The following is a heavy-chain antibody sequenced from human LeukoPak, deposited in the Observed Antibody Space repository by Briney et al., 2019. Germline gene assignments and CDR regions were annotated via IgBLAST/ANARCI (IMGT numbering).Heavy chain of an antibody. Sequence: SGTLSLTCTVSGGSISSSSYYWGWIRQPPGKGLEWVGSIYYSGSTYYNPSLKSRVTISVDTSKNQFSLELSSATAADTALYYCARHVSGSAMMHYFDYWGQGNLVTVSS. CDR2: IYYSGST. CDR1: GGSISSSSYY. V-gene: IGHV4-39*01. J-gene: IGHJ4*02. CDR3: ARHVSGSAMMHYFDY. D-gene: IGHD5-18*01.